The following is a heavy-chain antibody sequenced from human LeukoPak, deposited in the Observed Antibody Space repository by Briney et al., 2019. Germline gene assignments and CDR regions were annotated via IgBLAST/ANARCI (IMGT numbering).Heavy chain of an antibody. Sequence: PSETLSLTCTVSGGPVSTGSYYWRSTRPPPGKALEWSGYVYYSGSAHYNPPLKTRVPISVDTPKHQFPLNLSPVTAADTAVYYCARDRSSGWYEEYWGQGILVTVSS. V-gene: IGHV4-61*01. CDR2: VYYSGSA. J-gene: IGHJ4*02. CDR3: ARDRSSGWYEEY. CDR1: GGPVSTGSYY. D-gene: IGHD6-19*01.